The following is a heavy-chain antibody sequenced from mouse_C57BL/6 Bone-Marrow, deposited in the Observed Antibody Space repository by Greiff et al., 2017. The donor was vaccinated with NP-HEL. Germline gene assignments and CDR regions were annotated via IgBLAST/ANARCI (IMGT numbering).Heavy chain of an antibody. CDR2: ISYDGSN. J-gene: IGHJ2*01. V-gene: IGHV3-6*01. CDR3: ARAYGNYLDY. CDR1: GYSITSGYY. Sequence: EVKLQESGPGLVKPSQSLSFTCSVTGYSITSGYYWNWIRRFPGNKLEWVGSISYDGSNNSSPSLKNRISNTRDTSKNQFFLKLNSVTAEDTATYYCARAYGNYLDYWGQGTTLTVSS. D-gene: IGHD2-10*02.